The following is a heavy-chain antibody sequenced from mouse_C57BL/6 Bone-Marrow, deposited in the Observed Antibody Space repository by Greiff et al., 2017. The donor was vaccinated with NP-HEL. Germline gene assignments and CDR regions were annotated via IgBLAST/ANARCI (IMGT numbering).Heavy chain of an antibody. CDR1: GYTFTSYW. CDR3: ARRGTWVYYAMDY. D-gene: IGHD5-1*01. CDR2: IDPNSGGT. J-gene: IGHJ4*01. V-gene: IGHV1-72*01. Sequence: VKQSCKASGYTFTSYWMHWVKQRPGRGLEWIGRIDPNSGGTKYNEKFKSKATLTVDKPSSTAYMQLSSLTSEDSAVYYCARRGTWVYYAMDYWGQGTSVTVSS.